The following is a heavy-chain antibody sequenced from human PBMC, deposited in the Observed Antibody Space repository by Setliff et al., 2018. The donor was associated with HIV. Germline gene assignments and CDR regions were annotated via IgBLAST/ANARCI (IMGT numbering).Heavy chain of an antibody. J-gene: IGHJ6*03. D-gene: IGHD1-26*01. CDR2: MNPNSGNT. CDR3: ARGYLISGTQKSYYMDV. V-gene: IGHV1-8*03. Sequence: VASVKVSCKASGYIFTSYDINWVRQATGQGLEWMGWMNPNSGNTGYAQKLQGRVTITRNTSINTAYMELSSLRSEDTAVYCCARGYLISGTQKSYYMDVWGKGTTVTVSS. CDR1: GYIFTSYD.